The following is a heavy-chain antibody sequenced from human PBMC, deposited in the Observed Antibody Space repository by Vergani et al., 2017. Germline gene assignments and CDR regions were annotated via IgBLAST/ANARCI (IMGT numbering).Heavy chain of an antibody. Sequence: QVQLQESCPGLVKSSETLSLTCSVSFDSIRNLYCNWIRQPPGKGLEWIGSIHYSENTNYNPSLKTRVTISVDTSKNQFSLTLTSVTAADTAVCFCARQRPGSGWSPEDFDDWGQGILVTVSS. CDR2: IHYSENT. D-gene: IGHD6-19*01. CDR3: ARQRPGSGWSPEDFDD. CDR1: FDSIRNLY. J-gene: IGHJ4*02. V-gene: IGHV4-59*11.